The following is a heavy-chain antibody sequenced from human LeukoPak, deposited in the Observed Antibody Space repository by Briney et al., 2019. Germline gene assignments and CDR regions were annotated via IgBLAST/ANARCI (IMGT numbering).Heavy chain of an antibody. V-gene: IGHV4-34*01. CDR1: GGSFSGYH. CDR3: ARDYDFYTPYYYYGMDV. CDR2: INHSGSR. Sequence: PSETLSLTCDVYGGSFSGYHWSWIRQPPGKGLEWIGEINHSGSRNYNPSLKSRVTISVDTSKNQFSLKLSSVTAADTAVYYCARDYDFYTPYYYYGMDVWGQGTTVTVSS. J-gene: IGHJ6*02. D-gene: IGHD3-3*01.